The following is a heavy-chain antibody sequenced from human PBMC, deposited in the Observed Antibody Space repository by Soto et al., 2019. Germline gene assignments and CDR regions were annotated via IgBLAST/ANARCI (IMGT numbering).Heavy chain of an antibody. Sequence: SETLSLTCTVSGGSISSYYWSWIRQPPGKGLEWIGYIYYSGSTNYNPSLKSRVTISVDTSKNQFSLKLSSVTAADTAVYYCARGPPRMVRGVIINNWFDPWGQGTLVTVS. CDR2: IYYSGST. CDR1: GGSISSYY. D-gene: IGHD3-10*01. V-gene: IGHV4-59*01. CDR3: ARGPPRMVRGVIINNWFDP. J-gene: IGHJ5*02.